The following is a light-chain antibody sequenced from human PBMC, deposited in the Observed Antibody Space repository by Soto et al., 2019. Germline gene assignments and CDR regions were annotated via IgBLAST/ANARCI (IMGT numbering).Light chain of an antibody. V-gene: IGLV1-40*01. CDR1: SSNIGAYYD. CDR3: QSYDNSLNGHYV. Sequence: QSVLTQAPSVSGAPGQRVTISCTGSSSNIGAYYDVHWYQQLPGTAPRLLIYANINRPSGVPDRFSASKSGTSASLAITGLQAEDEGDYYCQSYDNSLNGHYVFGTGTKVTVL. J-gene: IGLJ1*01. CDR2: ANI.